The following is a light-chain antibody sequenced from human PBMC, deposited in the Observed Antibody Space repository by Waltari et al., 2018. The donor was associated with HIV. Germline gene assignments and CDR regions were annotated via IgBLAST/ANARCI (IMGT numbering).Light chain of an antibody. J-gene: IGKJ4*01. Sequence: EIVLTQSPGTLSLSPGERATLSCRASQSVSSSCLAWYQQKPGQAPRLLIYGASSRATGIPDRFSGSGSGTDFSLTISRLETEDFVVYYCQQYGSSPTFGGGTKVEIK. CDR1: QSVSSSC. CDR3: QQYGSSPT. V-gene: IGKV3-20*01. CDR2: GAS.